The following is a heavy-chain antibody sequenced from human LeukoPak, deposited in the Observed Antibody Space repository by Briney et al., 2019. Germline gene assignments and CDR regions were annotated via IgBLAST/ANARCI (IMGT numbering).Heavy chain of an antibody. J-gene: IGHJ4*02. CDR1: GFTFSSFS. CDR3: ARVRTGDHSLSTFDY. Sequence: PGGSLRLSCAASGFTFSSFSMNWVRQAPGKGLEWVSSISSDSSYIYYADSVKGRFTISRDNAKNSLYLQMNSLRAEDTAVYYCARVRTGDHSLSTFDYWGQGTLVTVSS. CDR2: ISSDSSYI. V-gene: IGHV3-21*01. D-gene: IGHD7-27*01.